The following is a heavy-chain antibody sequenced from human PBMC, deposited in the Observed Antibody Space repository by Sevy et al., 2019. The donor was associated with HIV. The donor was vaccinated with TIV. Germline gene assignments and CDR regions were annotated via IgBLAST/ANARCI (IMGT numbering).Heavy chain of an antibody. V-gene: IGHV3-7*03. Sequence: GGSLRLSCAASGFTFSTYWMSWVRQAPGKGLEWVANIKQDGSEKYYVDSVKGRFSISRDNAKNSLYLQMNSPRAEDTSVYYCARVPLITARPDNWFDPWGQGTLVTVSS. CDR2: IKQDGSEK. J-gene: IGHJ5*02. D-gene: IGHD6-6*01. CDR1: GFTFSTYW. CDR3: ARVPLITARPDNWFDP.